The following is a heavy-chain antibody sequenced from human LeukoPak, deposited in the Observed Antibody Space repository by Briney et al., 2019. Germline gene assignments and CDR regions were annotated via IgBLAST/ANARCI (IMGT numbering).Heavy chain of an antibody. CDR2: IYYSGST. V-gene: IGHV4-39*07. Sequence: SETLSLTCTVSGGSISSSSYYWDWVRQPPGTGLEWVGSIYYSGSTYYNPSLKSRVTISVNTSKNQFSLKLSSVTAADTAVYYCARDLSSGYYFGSFDYWGQGTLVTVSS. CDR3: ARDLSSGYYFGSFDY. D-gene: IGHD3-22*01. CDR1: GGSISSSSYY. J-gene: IGHJ4*02.